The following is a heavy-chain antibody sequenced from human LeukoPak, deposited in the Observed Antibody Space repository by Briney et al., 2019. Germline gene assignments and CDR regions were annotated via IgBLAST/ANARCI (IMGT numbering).Heavy chain of an antibody. Sequence: GGSLRLSCAASGFTFSDYYMSWIRQAPGKGLEWVSYISSSGSTIYYADSVKGRFTISRDNSKNTLYLQMNSLRAEDTAVYYCAKDRAGESFDYWGQGTLVTVFS. CDR1: GFTFSDYY. V-gene: IGHV3-11*01. CDR3: AKDRAGESFDY. J-gene: IGHJ4*02. D-gene: IGHD3-10*01. CDR2: ISSSGSTI.